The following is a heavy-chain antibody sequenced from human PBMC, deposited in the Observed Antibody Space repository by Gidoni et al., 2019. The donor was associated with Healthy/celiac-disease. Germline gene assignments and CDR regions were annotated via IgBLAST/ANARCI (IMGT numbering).Heavy chain of an antibody. V-gene: IGHV3-33*01. CDR2: FWYDGSKK. CDR1: GFTFSSYG. Sequence: QVQLVESGGGVVQPGRSLRLSCAASGFTFSSYGMHWVRQAPGKGREWVAVFWYDGSKKYYADSVRGRFTISRDISKTTLFLKMTTLGAGDAVVYYCARGAVCSGGSCYSDWYFDLWGRGTLVTFSS. CDR3: ARGAVCSGGSCYSDWYFDL. J-gene: IGHJ2*01. D-gene: IGHD2-15*01.